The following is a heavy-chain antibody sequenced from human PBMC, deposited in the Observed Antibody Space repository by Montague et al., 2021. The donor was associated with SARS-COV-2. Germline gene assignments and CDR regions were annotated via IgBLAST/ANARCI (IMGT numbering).Heavy chain of an antibody. CDR1: GGSITRNYY. D-gene: IGHD3-10*01. J-gene: IGHJ3*02. Sequence: ETLSLTCTVSGGSITRNYYWGWIRQPPGKGLEWVGNIYYSGTTFINPSLESRVTISVDASKNQFSLNMTSVTAADTAVYYCARPLVRGVPKAFDIWGQGALVIVSS. CDR2: IYYSGTT. CDR3: ARPLVRGVPKAFDI. V-gene: IGHV4-39*01.